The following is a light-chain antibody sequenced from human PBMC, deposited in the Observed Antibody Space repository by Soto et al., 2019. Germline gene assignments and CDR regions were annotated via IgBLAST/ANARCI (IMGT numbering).Light chain of an antibody. J-gene: IGLJ2*01. Sequence: QSVLTQPRSVSGSPGQSVTISCTGTSSDVGGYKYVSWYQQHPGKAPKLMIYDVSKRPSGVPDRFSGSKSGNTASLTISGLQAEDEADYYCCSYAGSDTSVFGGGTKLTVL. CDR3: CSYAGSDTSV. V-gene: IGLV2-11*01. CDR2: DVS. CDR1: SSDVGGYKY.